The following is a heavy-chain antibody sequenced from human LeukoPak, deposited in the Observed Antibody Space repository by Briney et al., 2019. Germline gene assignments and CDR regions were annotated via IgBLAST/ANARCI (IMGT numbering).Heavy chain of an antibody. CDR1: GFTFSDHY. CDR3: ARTKWDTAMVYYYYYMDV. J-gene: IGHJ6*03. Sequence: GGSLRLSCAASGFTFSDHYMSWVRQAPGKGLEWVSVIYTGGSTYSADSVQGRFTISRDNSKNTLYLQMNSLRAEDTAVYYCARTKWDTAMVYYYYYMDVWGKGTTVTISS. D-gene: IGHD5-18*01. CDR2: IYTGGST. V-gene: IGHV3-53*01.